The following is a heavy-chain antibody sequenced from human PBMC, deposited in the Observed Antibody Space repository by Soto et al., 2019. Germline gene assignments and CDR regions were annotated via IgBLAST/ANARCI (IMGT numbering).Heavy chain of an antibody. V-gene: IGHV3-30-3*01. J-gene: IGHJ3*02. CDR1: GFTFSSYA. CDR2: ISYDGSNK. D-gene: IGHD3-22*01. Sequence: QVQLVESGGGVVQPGRSLRLSCAASGFTFSSYAMHWVRQAPGKGLEWVAVISYDGSNKYYADSVKGRFTISRDNSKNTRYLQMNSLRAEDTAVYYCARPTSYYYDSSGPTNAFDIWGQGTMVTVSS. CDR3: ARPTSYYYDSSGPTNAFDI.